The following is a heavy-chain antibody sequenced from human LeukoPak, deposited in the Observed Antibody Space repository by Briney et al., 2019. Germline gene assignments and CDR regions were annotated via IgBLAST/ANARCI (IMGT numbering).Heavy chain of an antibody. CDR1: GFTFSNAW. J-gene: IGHJ4*02. CDR3: TTDFHGGGLSGY. V-gene: IGHV3-15*01. Sequence: GGSLRLSFAASGFTFSNAWMSWVRQAPWKGLEWVGRIKSKTDGGTTDYAAPVKGRFTISRDDSKNTLYLQMNGLKTEDTAVYYCTTDFHGGGLSGYWGQGTLVTVSS. D-gene: IGHD2/OR15-2a*01. CDR2: IKSKTDGGTT.